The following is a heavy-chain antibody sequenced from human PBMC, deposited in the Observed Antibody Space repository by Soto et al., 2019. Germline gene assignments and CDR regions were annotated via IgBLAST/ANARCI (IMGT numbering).Heavy chain of an antibody. CDR1: GYSISSGYY. Sequence: PSETLSLTCAVSGYSISSGYYWGWIRQPPGKGLEWIGSIYHSGSTYYIPSLKSRVTISVDTSKNQFSLKMSSVTAADTAVYYCARRGDSSSSIDYWGQGTLVTVSS. CDR3: ARRGDSSSSIDY. CDR2: IYHSGST. J-gene: IGHJ4*02. D-gene: IGHD6-6*01. V-gene: IGHV4-38-2*01.